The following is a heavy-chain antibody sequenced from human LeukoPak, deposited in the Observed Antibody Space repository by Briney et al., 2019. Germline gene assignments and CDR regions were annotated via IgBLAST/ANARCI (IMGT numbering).Heavy chain of an antibody. CDR3: ARDLLMTAVPYFDY. CDR2: IIPLFGTP. Sequence: ASVKVSCKASGGTFCSYAFNWIRQAPGQGLEWMGRIIPLFGTPNYAQEFQGRVTITTDESTYTSYMELSSLRSEDTAVYYCARDLLMTAVPYFDYWGQGTLVTVSS. J-gene: IGHJ4*02. D-gene: IGHD2-21*02. V-gene: IGHV1-69*05. CDR1: GGTFCSYA.